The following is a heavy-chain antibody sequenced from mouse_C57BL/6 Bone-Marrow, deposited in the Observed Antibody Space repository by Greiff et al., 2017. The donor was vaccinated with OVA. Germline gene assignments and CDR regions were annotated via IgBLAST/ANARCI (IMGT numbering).Heavy chain of an antibody. J-gene: IGHJ3*01. V-gene: IGHV5-4*01. D-gene: IGHD2-5*01. CDR2: ISDGGSYT. Sequence: EVQLVESGGGLVKPGGSLKLSCAASGFTFSSYAMSWVRQTPEKRLEWVATISDGGSYTYYPDNVKGRFTIHRDNAKNNLYLQMSHLKSEDTAMYYCARDSNYDWFAYWGQGTLVTVSA. CDR3: ARDSNYDWFAY. CDR1: GFTFSSYA.